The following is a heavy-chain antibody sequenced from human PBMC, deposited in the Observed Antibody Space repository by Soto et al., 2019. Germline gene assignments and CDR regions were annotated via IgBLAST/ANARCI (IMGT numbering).Heavy chain of an antibody. CDR1: GFAFTSYW. J-gene: IGHJ4*02. V-gene: IGHV3-74*01. CDR2: VKSDGTTA. D-gene: IGHD1-26*01. CDR3: ASLFASTYYHRPFEF. Sequence: GGSLRLSCESSGFAFTSYWMHWVRQSPGKGLVWVAGVKSDGTTATYADSVRGRFTISRDNAKNTLYLQMNSLSAEDTAVYYCASLFASTYYHRPFEFWGQGTQVIVSS.